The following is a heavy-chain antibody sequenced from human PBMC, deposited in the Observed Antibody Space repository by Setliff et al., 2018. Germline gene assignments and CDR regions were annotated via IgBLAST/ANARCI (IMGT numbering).Heavy chain of an antibody. D-gene: IGHD2-21*02. V-gene: IGHV3-30-3*01. CDR2: ISYDGSNK. CDR3: AKDHCGGDCFPRGYGMDV. CDR1: GFTFSSYA. J-gene: IGHJ6*02. Sequence: LRLSCAASGFTFSSYAMHWVRQAPGKGLEWVAVISYDGSNKYYADSVKGRFTISRDNSKNTLYLQMNSLRAEDTGVYYCAKDHCGGDCFPRGYGMDVWGQGTTVTVSS.